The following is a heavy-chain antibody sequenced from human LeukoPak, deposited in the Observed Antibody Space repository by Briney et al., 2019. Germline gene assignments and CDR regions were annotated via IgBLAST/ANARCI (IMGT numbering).Heavy chain of an antibody. CDR2: IYSNENT. CDR1: GGSISSFY. CDR3: ARGGTTPYYFDD. V-gene: IGHV4-4*07. J-gene: IGHJ4*02. Sequence: SETLSLTCTVSGGSISSFYWSWIRQPAGKGLEWIGRIYSNENTNYNPSLKSRVTMSVDTSKNQFSLKLSSVTAADTAVYYCARGGTTPYYFDDWGQGTLVTVSS. D-gene: IGHD2-15*01.